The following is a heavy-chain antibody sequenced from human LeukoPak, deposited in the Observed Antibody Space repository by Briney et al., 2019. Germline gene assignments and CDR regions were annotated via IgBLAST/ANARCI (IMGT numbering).Heavy chain of an antibody. J-gene: IGHJ4*02. CDR2: IKQDGSEK. V-gene: IGHV3-7*01. CDR1: GFTFSSYW. CDR3: ARAGPYYDSSGYYRFDY. Sequence: GGSLRLSCAASGFTFSSYWMSWVRQAPGKGLEWVANIKQDGSEKYYVDSVKGRFTISRDNAKNSLYLQMNSLRAEDTAVYYCARAGPYYDSSGYYRFDYWGQGTLVTVSS. D-gene: IGHD3-22*01.